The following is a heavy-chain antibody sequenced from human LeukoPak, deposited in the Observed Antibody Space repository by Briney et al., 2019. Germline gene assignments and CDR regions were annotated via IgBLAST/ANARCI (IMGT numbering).Heavy chain of an antibody. Sequence: PGGSLRLSCAASGFTFSSYGMHWVRQAPGKGLEWVAVIWYDGSNKYYADSVKGRFTISRDNSKNTLYMQMNSLRAEDTAVYYCAREGENYDSSGSRGLEYWGQGTLVTVSS. D-gene: IGHD3-22*01. CDR2: IWYDGSNK. CDR3: AREGENYDSSGSRGLEY. J-gene: IGHJ4*02. V-gene: IGHV3-33*01. CDR1: GFTFSSYG.